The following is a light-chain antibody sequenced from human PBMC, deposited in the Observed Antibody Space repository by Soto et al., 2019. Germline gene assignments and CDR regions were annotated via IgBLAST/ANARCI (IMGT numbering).Light chain of an antibody. CDR1: QSVSSNY. CDR3: QHYGRSPPSWT. J-gene: IGKJ1*01. V-gene: IGKV3-20*01. Sequence: EIVLTQSPGTLSLSPGERATLSCRASQSVSSNYLAWYQQKPGQPPRLLISDASSRATGIPDRFSGSWSGTDFTLTISGLEPEDFAVYYCQHYGRSPPSWTFGQGTKVEIK. CDR2: DAS.